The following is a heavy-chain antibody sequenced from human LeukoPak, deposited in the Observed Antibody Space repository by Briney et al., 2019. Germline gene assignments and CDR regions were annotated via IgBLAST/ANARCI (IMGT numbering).Heavy chain of an antibody. CDR2: TIPIFGTA. CDR1: RGTFSSYA. CDR3: ARDKGYDSSGTFDY. Sequence: VASVKVSCKASRGTFSSYAISWVRQAPGQGLEWMGGTIPIFGTANYAQKFQGRVTISADESTSTAYMELRSLRSDDTAVYYCARDKGYDSSGTFDYWGQGTLVTVSS. V-gene: IGHV1-69*13. J-gene: IGHJ4*02. D-gene: IGHD3-22*01.